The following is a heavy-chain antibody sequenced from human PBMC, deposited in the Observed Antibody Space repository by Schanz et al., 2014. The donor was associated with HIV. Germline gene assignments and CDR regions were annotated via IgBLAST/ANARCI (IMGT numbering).Heavy chain of an antibody. J-gene: IGHJ6*02. D-gene: IGHD6-19*01. CDR3: ATLQGSSGWYDNDYYGMDV. CDR1: GFTFGSYG. Sequence: QVQLVESGGGVVQPGRSLRLSCAASGFTFGSYGIHWVRQAPGKGLEWVAVISYDGSIKEYADSVKGRFAISRDNVKNTLSLQMSSLRIEDTAVYYCATLQGSSGWYDNDYYGMDVWGQGTAVTVSS. V-gene: IGHV3-30*03. CDR2: ISYDGSIK.